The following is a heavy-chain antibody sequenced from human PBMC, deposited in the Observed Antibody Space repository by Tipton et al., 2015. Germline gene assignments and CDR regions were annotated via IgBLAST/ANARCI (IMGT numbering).Heavy chain of an antibody. D-gene: IGHD6-19*01. CDR1: GASVNNYNYY. Sequence: TLSLTCTVSGASVNNYNYYWGWIRQPPGKGLEWIGSIYYSGDTYYNPSLKSRVTISEDTSKNQFSLKLNSVTAADAAMYYCASRDWLLHHFDYWGQGTLVTVSS. V-gene: IGHV4-39*01. J-gene: IGHJ4*02. CDR2: IYYSGDT. CDR3: ASRDWLLHHFDY.